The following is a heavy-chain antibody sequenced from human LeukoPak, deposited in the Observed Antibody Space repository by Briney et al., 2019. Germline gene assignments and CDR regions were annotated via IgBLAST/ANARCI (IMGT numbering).Heavy chain of an antibody. CDR1: GFTVSSNY. Sequence: GGSLRLSCAASGFTVSSNYMSWVRQAPGKGLEWVSVIYSGGSTYYADSVKGRFTISRDNSKNTLYLQMNSLRAEDTAIYYCAKDGGYSKYDNYHFDYWGQGTLVTVSS. D-gene: IGHD5-12*01. CDR3: AKDGGYSKYDNYHFDY. V-gene: IGHV3-66*01. J-gene: IGHJ4*02. CDR2: IYSGGST.